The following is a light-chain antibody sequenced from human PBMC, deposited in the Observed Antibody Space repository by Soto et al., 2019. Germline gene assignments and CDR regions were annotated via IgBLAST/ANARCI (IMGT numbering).Light chain of an antibody. CDR3: QSYDADILI. CDR1: SGNIVSNY. J-gene: IGLJ2*01. Sequence: NFMLTQPHSVSESPGKTVTISCTRSSGNIVSNYVQWYQQRPGSSPTTMIYEDDDRPSGVPDRFSGSIDTSSNSASLTISGLKTEDEADYYCQSYDADILIFGGGTKLTVL. CDR2: EDD. V-gene: IGLV6-57*01.